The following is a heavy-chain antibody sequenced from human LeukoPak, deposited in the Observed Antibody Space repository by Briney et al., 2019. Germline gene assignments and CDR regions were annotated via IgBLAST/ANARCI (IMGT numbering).Heavy chain of an antibody. Sequence: SETLSLTCAVYGGSFSGYYWSWIRQPPGKGLEWIGEINHSGSTNYNPSLKSRVTISVDTSKNQFSLKLSSVTAADTAVYYCARVGVVPKYCSSTSCPRSSYYTDVWGKGTTVTVSS. CDR3: ARVGVVPKYCSSTSCPRSSYYTDV. CDR1: GGSFSGYY. CDR2: INHSGST. V-gene: IGHV4-34*01. D-gene: IGHD2-2*01. J-gene: IGHJ6*03.